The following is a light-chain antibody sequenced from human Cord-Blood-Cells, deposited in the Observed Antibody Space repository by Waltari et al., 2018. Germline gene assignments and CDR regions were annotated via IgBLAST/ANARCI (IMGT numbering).Light chain of an antibody. CDR3: CSYAGSYTLV. V-gene: IGLV2-11*01. CDR1: SSDVGGYNY. J-gene: IGLJ3*02. CDR2: DVS. Sequence: QSALTQPRSVSGSPGQSVTISCTGTSSDVGGYNYVSWYQQHPGKAPKLMIYDVSKRPSGVPDRFSGSKSGNTAYLTISGLQAEDDADYYCCSYAGSYTLVFGGGTKLTVL.